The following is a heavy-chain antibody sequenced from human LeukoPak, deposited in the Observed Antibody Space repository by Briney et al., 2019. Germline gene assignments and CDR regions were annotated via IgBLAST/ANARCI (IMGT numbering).Heavy chain of an antibody. CDR2: MNPNSGNT. J-gene: IGHJ5*02. V-gene: IGHV1-8*01. D-gene: IGHD3-3*01. Sequence: GASVKVSCKASGYTFTSYDINWVRQATGQGLEWMGWMNPNSGNTGYAQKFQGRVTMTRNNSISTAYMELSSLRTEDTAVYYCARGVYDFWSGPNWFDPWGQGTLVTVSS. CDR1: GYTFTSYD. CDR3: ARGVYDFWSGPNWFDP.